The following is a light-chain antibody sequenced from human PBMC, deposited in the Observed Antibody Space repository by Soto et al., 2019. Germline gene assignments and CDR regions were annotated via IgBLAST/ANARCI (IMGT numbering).Light chain of an antibody. CDR1: QDIGDD. CDR3: QQYNSYSGM. Sequence: IQMTQSPSSLSASVGDRVTITCRASQDIGDDLGWYQQKPGKAPKRLIYDAFSLQSGVPSRFSGSGSGTEFTLTISGLQPDDFASYYCQQYNSYSGMFGQGTKVDIK. CDR2: DAF. V-gene: IGKV1-17*01. J-gene: IGKJ1*01.